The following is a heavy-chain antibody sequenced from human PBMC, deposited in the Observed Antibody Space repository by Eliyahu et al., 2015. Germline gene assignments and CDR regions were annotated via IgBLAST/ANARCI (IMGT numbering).Heavy chain of an antibody. Sequence: EVQLVQSGGGLVQPGGSLRLSCVASGFPFTSYEMNWVRQAPGKGLGWVSYIDSRGSVTYYAASVRGRFTISRDNAQNSLFLQMNFLRAEDTAVYYCATHTNNWNYIHPWGQGTLVTVSS. CDR1: GFPFTSYE. CDR2: IDSRGSVT. V-gene: IGHV3-48*03. D-gene: IGHD1-7*01. CDR3: ATHTNNWNYIHP. J-gene: IGHJ5*02.